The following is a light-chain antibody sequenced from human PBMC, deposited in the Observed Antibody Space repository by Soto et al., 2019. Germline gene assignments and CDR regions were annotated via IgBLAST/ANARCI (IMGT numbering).Light chain of an antibody. V-gene: IGKV1-39*01. CDR2: AAS. CDR1: QSISSD. J-gene: IGKJ5*01. Sequence: DIQMTQSPFSLSASVADRVTITCRTSQSISSDLNWYQQKAGKAPKXLIYAASSLQSGVPSRFSGSGSGTHLTITISSLQPEDFETYDGQQIYSIPITFGQGTRLEIK. CDR3: QQIYSIPIT.